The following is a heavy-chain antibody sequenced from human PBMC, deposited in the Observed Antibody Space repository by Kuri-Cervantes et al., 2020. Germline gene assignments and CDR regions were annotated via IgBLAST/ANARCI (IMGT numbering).Heavy chain of an antibody. J-gene: IGHJ4*02. CDR3: ARGKMGRLVDY. D-gene: IGHD6-19*01. V-gene: IGHV4-34*01. CDR1: GGSFSGYY. Sequence: ESLKISCAVYGGSFSGYYCSWIRQPPGKGLEWIGEINLSGTTHYNPSLKSRVTISVDESKNQFSLKLSSVTAADTAVYYCARGKMGRLVDYWGQGTLVTVSS. CDR2: INLSGTT.